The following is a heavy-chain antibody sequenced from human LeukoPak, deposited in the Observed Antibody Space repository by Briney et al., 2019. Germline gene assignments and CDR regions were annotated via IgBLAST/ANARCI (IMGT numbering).Heavy chain of an antibody. Sequence: ASVKVSCKVSGYTLTELSMHWVRQAPGKGRAWMGGFDPEDGETIYAQKFQGRVTMTEDTSTDTAYMELSSLRSEDTAVYYCATAYVLRFLEWLSEAEYFQHWGQGTLVTVSS. CDR1: GYTLTELS. D-gene: IGHD3-3*01. J-gene: IGHJ1*01. CDR3: ATAYVLRFLEWLSEAEYFQH. V-gene: IGHV1-24*01. CDR2: FDPEDGET.